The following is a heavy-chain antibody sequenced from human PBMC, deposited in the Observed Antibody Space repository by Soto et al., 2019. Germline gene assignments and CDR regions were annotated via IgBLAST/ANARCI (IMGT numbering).Heavy chain of an antibody. V-gene: IGHV4-59*01. CDR1: GGSISSYY. D-gene: IGHD3-10*01. Sequence: QVQLQESGPGLVKPSETLSLTCTVSGGSISSYYWSWIRQPPGKGLEWIGYIYYSGSTNYNPSLKSRVSRSVDTAKNQFSLKLSSVTAADTAVYYCARDKLLWFGVDRYYYYYGMDVWGQGTTVTVSS. CDR3: ARDKLLWFGVDRYYYYYGMDV. J-gene: IGHJ6*02. CDR2: IYYSGST.